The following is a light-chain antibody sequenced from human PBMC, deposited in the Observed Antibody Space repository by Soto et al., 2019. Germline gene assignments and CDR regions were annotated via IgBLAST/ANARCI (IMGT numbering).Light chain of an antibody. J-gene: IGKJ1*01. Sequence: DIQMTQSPSSLSASVGDRVTITCRASQSISSLSNWYQQKPGKAPRLLIYAASSLQSGVPSRFSASGSGTDFTLTISSLQPEDFATYYCQQSYSTPETFGQGTKVEIK. V-gene: IGKV1-39*01. CDR2: AAS. CDR1: QSISSL. CDR3: QQSYSTPET.